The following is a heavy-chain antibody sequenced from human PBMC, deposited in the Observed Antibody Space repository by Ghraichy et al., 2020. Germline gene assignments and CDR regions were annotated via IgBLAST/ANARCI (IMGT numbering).Heavy chain of an antibody. D-gene: IGHD3-16*01. V-gene: IGHV3-7*01. J-gene: IGHJ3*02. CDR1: GFTFSRYW. Sequence: LSLTCAASGFTFSRYWMSWVRQAPGKGLEWVANMNEDGSEKNYVDSVKGRFTIARDNAKNSLYLQMNSLRAEDTAVYYCARVPFWGNYGRGFDIWGQGTMVTVSS. CDR3: ARVPFWGNYGRGFDI. CDR2: MNEDGSEK.